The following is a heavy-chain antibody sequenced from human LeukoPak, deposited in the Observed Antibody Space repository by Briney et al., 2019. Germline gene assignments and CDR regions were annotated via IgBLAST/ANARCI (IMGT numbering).Heavy chain of an antibody. D-gene: IGHD4-23*01. V-gene: IGHV1-18*01. J-gene: IGHJ4*02. CDR2: ISGYNGKT. CDR1: GYTFNTYG. Sequence: GASVKVSCKASGYTFNTYGITWVRQAPGQGLEWMGWISGYNGKTKYAQKLQDRVTMTTDTSTTTAYMELRSLRSDDTAVYYCARLSNPLGGNHDYWGQGTLVTVSS. CDR3: ARLSNPLGGNHDY.